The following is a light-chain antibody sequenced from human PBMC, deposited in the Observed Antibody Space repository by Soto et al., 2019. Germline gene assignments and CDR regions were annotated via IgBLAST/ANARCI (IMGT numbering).Light chain of an antibody. CDR2: DAS. Sequence: EIVFTQSPATLSLSPGERDTLSCRASQSVSSYLAWYQQKPGQAPRLLIYDASNRATGIPARFSGSGSGTDFTLTISSLEPEDFAVYYCQQRSNWPPYTFGQGTKREIK. V-gene: IGKV3-11*01. CDR3: QQRSNWPPYT. CDR1: QSVSSY. J-gene: IGKJ2*01.